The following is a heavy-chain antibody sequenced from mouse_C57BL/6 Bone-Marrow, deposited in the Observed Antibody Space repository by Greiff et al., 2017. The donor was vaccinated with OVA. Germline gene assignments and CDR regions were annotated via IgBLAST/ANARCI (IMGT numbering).Heavy chain of an antibody. V-gene: IGHV5-12*01. CDR1: GFTFSDYY. CDR2: ISNGGGST. CDR3: ARRYYYGNFDY. J-gene: IGHJ2*01. Sequence: EVKVVESGGGLVQPGGSLKLSCAASGFTFSDYYMYWVRQTPEKRLEWVAYISNGGGSTYYPDTVKGRFTISRDNAKNTLYLQMSRLKSEDTAMYYCARRYYYGNFDYWGQGTTLTVSS. D-gene: IGHD1-1*01.